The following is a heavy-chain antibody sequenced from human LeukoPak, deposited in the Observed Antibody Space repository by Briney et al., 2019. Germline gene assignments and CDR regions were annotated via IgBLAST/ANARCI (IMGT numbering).Heavy chain of an antibody. D-gene: IGHD5-12*01. CDR2: ISSSGDTI. J-gene: IGHJ4*02. CDR3: AREGSGYGFDY. V-gene: IGHV3-11*04. Sequence: GGSLRLSCAASGFSFSDYYMSWIRQAPGKGLEWLSYISSSGDTIYYTDSVKGRFTISRDNAKNSLYLQMNSLRAEDTAVYYCAREGSGYGFDYWGQGTLVTVSS. CDR1: GFSFSDYY.